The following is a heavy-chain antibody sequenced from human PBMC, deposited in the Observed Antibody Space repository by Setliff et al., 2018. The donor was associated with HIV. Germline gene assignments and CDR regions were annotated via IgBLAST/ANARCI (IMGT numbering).Heavy chain of an antibody. CDR1: GFSLSSYG. D-gene: IGHD3-9*01. CDR3: AREPYYDILTGYLDY. V-gene: IGHV3-48*04. J-gene: IGHJ4*02. Sequence: GGSLRLSCAASGFSLSSYGMNWVRQAPGKGLEWVSYISSTSSNIYYVDSVEGRFTISRDNAKNSLYLQMNSLRAEDTALYYCAREPYYDILTGYLDYWGQGALVTVSS. CDR2: ISSTSSNI.